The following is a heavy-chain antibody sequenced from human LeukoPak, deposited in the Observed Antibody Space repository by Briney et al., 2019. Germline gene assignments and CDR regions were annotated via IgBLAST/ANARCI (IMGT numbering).Heavy chain of an antibody. CDR3: AKDFRDTATAANAFDI. J-gene: IGHJ3*02. CDR1: GFTFSSYG. V-gene: IGHV3-30*02. CDR2: IWYGGSNK. Sequence: GGSLRLSCAASGFTFSSYGMHWVRQAPGKGLEWVAVIWYGGSNKYYADSVKGRFTISRDNSKNTLYLQMNSLRAEDTAVHYCAKDFRDTATAANAFDIWGQGTMVTVSS. D-gene: IGHD5-18*01.